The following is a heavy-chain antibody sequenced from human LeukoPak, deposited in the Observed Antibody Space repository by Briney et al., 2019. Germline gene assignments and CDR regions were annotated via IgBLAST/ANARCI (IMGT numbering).Heavy chain of an antibody. D-gene: IGHD5-18*01. CDR2: ISYDGSNK. V-gene: IGHV3-30-3*01. J-gene: IGHJ6*03. CDR3: ARLGSGYSYGIAYYYYYYMDV. Sequence: GGSLRLSCAASGFTFSSYAMHWVRQAPGKGLEWVAVISYDGSNKYYADSVKGRFTISRDNSKNTLYLQMNSLRAEDTAVYYCARLGSGYSYGIAYYYYYYMDVWGKGTTVTVSS. CDR1: GFTFSSYA.